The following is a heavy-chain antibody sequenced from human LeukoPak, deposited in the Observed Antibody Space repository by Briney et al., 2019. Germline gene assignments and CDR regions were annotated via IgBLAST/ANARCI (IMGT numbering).Heavy chain of an antibody. Sequence: GGSLRLSCAASGFIFSNYDMHWVRQAPGRGLEWVAVISSDENTKFYADSVRGRFTVYRDNSKKTVWLQMNSLRAEDTAVYYCAKKGGSSGRYDYLDYWGQGTLVTVSS. CDR1: GFIFSNYD. CDR3: AKKGGSSGRYDYLDY. V-gene: IGHV3-30-3*02. J-gene: IGHJ4*02. D-gene: IGHD6-19*01. CDR2: ISSDENTK.